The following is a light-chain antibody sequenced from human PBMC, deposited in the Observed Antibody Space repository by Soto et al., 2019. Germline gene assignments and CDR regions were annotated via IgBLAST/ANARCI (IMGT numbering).Light chain of an antibody. CDR1: SSGVGAYNF. CDR3: SSYTTSSSYF. CDR2: DVS. J-gene: IGLJ1*01. Sequence: QSALTQPASVSGSPGQSITISCTGTSSGVGAYNFVSWYQQHPGKAPKLMIYDVSDRPSGVSNRFSGSKSGNTASLTISGLQAEDEADYYCSSYTTSSSYFFGTGTKVTVL. V-gene: IGLV2-14*01.